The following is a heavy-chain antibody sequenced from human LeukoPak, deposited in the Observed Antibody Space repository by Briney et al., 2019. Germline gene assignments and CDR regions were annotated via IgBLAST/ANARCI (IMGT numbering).Heavy chain of an antibody. J-gene: IGHJ4*02. Sequence: ASVKVSCKASGGTFSSYAISWVRQAPGQGLEWMGGIIPIFGTANYAQKFQGRVTITTDKSTSTAYMELSSLRSEDTAVYYCARGYCSGGSCPSDYWGQGTLVTVSS. CDR3: ARGYCSGGSCPSDY. V-gene: IGHV1-69*05. CDR2: IIPIFGTA. CDR1: GGTFSSYA. D-gene: IGHD2-15*01.